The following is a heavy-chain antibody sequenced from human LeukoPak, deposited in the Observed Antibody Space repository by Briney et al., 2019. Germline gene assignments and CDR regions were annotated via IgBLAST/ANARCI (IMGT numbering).Heavy chain of an antibody. CDR2: INPNSGDT. V-gene: IGHV1-2*02. J-gene: IGHJ4*02. Sequence: GASAKVSCKASGYTFTGYYIRWVRQAPGQGLEWMGWINPNSGDTNYARKFQGRVTMTRDTSISTAYMELSSLRSDDTAVYYCARDGYGQYFDYWGQGTLVTVSS. CDR1: GYTFTGYY. CDR3: ARDGYGQYFDY. D-gene: IGHD4-17*01.